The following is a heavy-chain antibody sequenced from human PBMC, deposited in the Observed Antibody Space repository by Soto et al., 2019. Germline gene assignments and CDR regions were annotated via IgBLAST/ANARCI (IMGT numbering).Heavy chain of an antibody. Sequence: SETLSLTCTASGGSISSYYWSWIRQPPGKGLEWIGYIYYSGSTNYNPSLKSRVTISVDTSKNQFSLKLSSVTAADTAVYYCARADSSVTGSYFDYWGQGTLVTVSS. CDR1: GGSISSYY. D-gene: IGHD3-22*01. V-gene: IGHV4-59*01. CDR2: IYYSGST. CDR3: ARADSSVTGSYFDY. J-gene: IGHJ4*02.